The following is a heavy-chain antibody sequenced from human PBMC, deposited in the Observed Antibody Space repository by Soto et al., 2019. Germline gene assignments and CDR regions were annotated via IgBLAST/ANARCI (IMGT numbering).Heavy chain of an antibody. CDR1: GGSISSGGYY. V-gene: IGHV4-31*03. J-gene: IGHJ6*02. Sequence: QVQLQESGPGLVKPSQTLSLTCTVSGGSISSGGYYWSWIRQHPGKGLEWIGYIYYSGSTYYNPSLKSRVTISVDTSKNQFSLKLSSVTAADTAVYYCARDRTAPGNYYYYGMDVWGQGTTVTVSS. CDR3: ARDRTAPGNYYYYGMDV. CDR2: IYYSGST.